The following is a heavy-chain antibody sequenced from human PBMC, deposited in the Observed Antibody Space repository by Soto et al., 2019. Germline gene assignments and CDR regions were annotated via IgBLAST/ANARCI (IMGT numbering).Heavy chain of an antibody. D-gene: IGHD1-26*01. J-gene: IGHJ5*02. Sequence: SETLSLTCTVSGGSISSSSYYWGWIRQPPGKGLEWIGSIYYSGSTYYNPSLKSRVTISVDTSKNQFSLKLSSVTAADTAVYYCAREGEGGATSWFDPWGQGTLVTVSS. CDR2: IYYSGST. V-gene: IGHV4-39*07. CDR1: GGSISSSSYY. CDR3: AREGEGGATSWFDP.